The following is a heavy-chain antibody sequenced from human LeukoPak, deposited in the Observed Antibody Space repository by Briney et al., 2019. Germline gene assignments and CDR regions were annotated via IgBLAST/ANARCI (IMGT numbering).Heavy chain of an antibody. V-gene: IGHV3-9*01. CDR1: GFTFDDYA. D-gene: IGHD2-15*01. CDR2: ISWNSGSI. J-gene: IGHJ4*02. Sequence: GGSLRLSCAASGFTFDDYAMHWVRQAPGKGLEWVSGISWNSGSIGYADSVKGRFTISRDNAKNSLYLQMNSLRAEDTALYYCAKGGGKVRLPFDYWGQGTLVTVSS. CDR3: AKGGGKVRLPFDY.